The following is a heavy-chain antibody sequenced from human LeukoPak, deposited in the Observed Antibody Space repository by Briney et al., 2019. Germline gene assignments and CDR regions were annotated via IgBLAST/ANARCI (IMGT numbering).Heavy chain of an antibody. CDR2: IYYSGST. CDR3: ARALGSGSRRAFDI. CDR1: GGSISSYY. D-gene: IGHD3-10*01. Sequence: PSETLSLTCTVSGGSISSYYWSWIRQPPGKGLEWIGYIYYSGSTNYNPSLKSRVTISVDTSKNQFSLKLSSVTAADTAVYYCARALGSGSRRAFDIWGQGKMVTVSS. V-gene: IGHV4-59*01. J-gene: IGHJ3*02.